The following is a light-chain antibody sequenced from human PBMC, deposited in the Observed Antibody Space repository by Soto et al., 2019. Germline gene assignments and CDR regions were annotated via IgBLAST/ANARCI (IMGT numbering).Light chain of an antibody. Sequence: IVMTQSPATLSVSPGERATLSRRASQSVSSDLAWYQQKPGQAPRLLIYGASTRATGIPARFSGSGSGTEFTLTISSLQSEDFAVYYCQQYNNWRSFGQGAKLEI. CDR1: QSVSSD. CDR2: GAS. V-gene: IGKV3-15*01. CDR3: QQYNNWRS. J-gene: IGKJ2*01.